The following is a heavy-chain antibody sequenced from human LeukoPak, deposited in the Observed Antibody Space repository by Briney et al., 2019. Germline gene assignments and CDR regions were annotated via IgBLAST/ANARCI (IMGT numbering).Heavy chain of an antibody. J-gene: IGHJ4*02. CDR1: GYTFTGYY. D-gene: IGHD1-26*01. CDR3: ARLIWGGVGVSYYFDF. Sequence: GASVKVSCKASGYTFTGYYMHWVRQAPGQGLEWMGWINPNSGGTNYEQKFQGRVTMTRDTSISTAYMELSRLRSDDTAVYYCARLIWGGVGVSYYFDFWGQGTLVTVSS. V-gene: IGHV1-2*02. CDR2: INPNSGGT.